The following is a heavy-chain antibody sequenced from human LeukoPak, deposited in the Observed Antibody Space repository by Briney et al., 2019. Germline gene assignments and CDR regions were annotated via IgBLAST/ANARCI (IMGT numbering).Heavy chain of an antibody. J-gene: IGHJ3*02. CDR1: GYTFTGYY. V-gene: IGHV1-2*04. CDR2: IHPNSGGT. CDR3: ATSGYTYGALDI. Sequence: ASVKVSCKASGYTFTGYYMHWVRQAPGQGLEWMGWIHPNSGGTNYAQKFQGWVTMTRDTSISTAYMELTRLRPDDTAMYYCATSGYTYGALDIWGQGTMVTVSS. D-gene: IGHD5-18*01.